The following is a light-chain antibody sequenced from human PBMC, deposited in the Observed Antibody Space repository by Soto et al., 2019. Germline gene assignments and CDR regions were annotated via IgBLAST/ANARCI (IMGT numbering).Light chain of an antibody. J-gene: IGKJ3*01. CDR1: QSVNSGY. CDR2: GTS. CDR3: QQYGDSVFT. V-gene: IGKV3-20*01. Sequence: PGERATLSCRASQSVNSGYLAWFQQKGGRAPRLLIYGTSGRATGIPDRFSSNGSRTDFTLTISRLEPEDFGVYYCQQYGDSVFTFGPGTKVEIK.